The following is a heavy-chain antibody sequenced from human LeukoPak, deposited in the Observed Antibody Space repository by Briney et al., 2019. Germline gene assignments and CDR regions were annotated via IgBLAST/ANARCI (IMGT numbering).Heavy chain of an antibody. D-gene: IGHD3-10*01. V-gene: IGHV3-49*04. Sequence: GGSLRLSCTASGFTFGDYAMSWVRQAPGKGLEWVGFIRSKAYGGTTEYAASVKGRFTISRDDSKSIAYLQMSSLKTEDTAVYYCTRDRRLLWANYYYYYMDVWGKGTTVTISS. CDR1: GFTFGDYA. CDR3: TRDRRLLWANYYYYYMDV. J-gene: IGHJ6*03. CDR2: IRSKAYGGTT.